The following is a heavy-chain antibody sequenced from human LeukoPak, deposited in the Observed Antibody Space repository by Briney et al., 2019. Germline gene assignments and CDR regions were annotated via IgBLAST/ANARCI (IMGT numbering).Heavy chain of an antibody. CDR1: SYTFTRYG. CDR3: ARSGRGTYYCFDL. D-gene: IGHD1-26*01. J-gene: IGHJ4*02. V-gene: IGHV1-18*01. CDR2: ISGSNGNT. Sequence: ASVKVSCTASSYTFTRYGISWVRQAPGQGLEWMGWISGSNGNTNYAQKFQGRVSMTADTSTSTAYMELRSLRSDDTAVYYCARSGRGTYYCFDLWGQGTLVTVSS.